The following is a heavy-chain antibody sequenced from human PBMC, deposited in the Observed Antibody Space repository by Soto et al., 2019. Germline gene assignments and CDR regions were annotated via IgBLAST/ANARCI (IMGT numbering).Heavy chain of an antibody. CDR2: IIPILGIA. CDR1: GGTFSSYT. Sequence: SVKVSCKASGGTFSSYTISWVRQAPGQGLEWMGRIIPILGIANYAQKFQGRVTITTDTSTSTAYMELRSLRSDDTAVYYCARGARIFGVVDAFDIWGQGTMVTVSS. D-gene: IGHD3-3*02. V-gene: IGHV1-69*02. CDR3: ARGARIFGVVDAFDI. J-gene: IGHJ3*02.